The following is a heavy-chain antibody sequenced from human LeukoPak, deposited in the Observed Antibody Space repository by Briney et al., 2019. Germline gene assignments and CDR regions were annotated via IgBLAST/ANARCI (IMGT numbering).Heavy chain of an antibody. CDR2: INPDGSTK. V-gene: IGHV3-7*01. CDR3: ARGDSSTGWWFDP. D-gene: IGHD6-13*01. Sequence: GGSLRLSCAASGFTFSYNWMSWVRQAAGKGLEWVANINPDGSTKLYVGSGRARFTISRDNAKNSLYLDMNSLRVDDTAVYYCARGDSSTGWWFDPWGQGARVTVSS. J-gene: IGHJ5*02. CDR1: GFTFSYNW.